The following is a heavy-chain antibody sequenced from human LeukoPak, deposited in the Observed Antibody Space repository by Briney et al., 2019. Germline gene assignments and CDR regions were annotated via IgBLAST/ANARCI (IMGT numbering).Heavy chain of an antibody. Sequence: SETLSLTCTVSGDSISSFYWSWIRRPAGKRLEWIGRIYTTGNTDYNPSLKSRVSMSIDTSKNQFSLNLVSVTAADTALYYCAKDTSGYYTFTYWGQGTLVTVSS. V-gene: IGHV4-4*07. CDR3: AKDTSGYYTFTY. CDR1: GDSISSFY. J-gene: IGHJ4*02. D-gene: IGHD3-3*01. CDR2: IYTTGNT.